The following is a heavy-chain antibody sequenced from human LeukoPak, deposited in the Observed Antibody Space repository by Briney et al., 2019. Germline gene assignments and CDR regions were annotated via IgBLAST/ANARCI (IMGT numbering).Heavy chain of an antibody. CDR2: ISHDGRNK. D-gene: IGHD3-22*01. V-gene: IGHV3-30*03. Sequence: GGSLRLSCAASGFIFSNYDMHWVRQAPGKGLEWVAVISHDGRNKYYGDSVKGRFTISRDNSKNTLYLQMNGLRPEDTAKYYCAHTSVAVISQNYFDYWGQGTLVTVSS. CDR3: AHTSVAVISQNYFDY. CDR1: GFIFSNYD. J-gene: IGHJ4*02.